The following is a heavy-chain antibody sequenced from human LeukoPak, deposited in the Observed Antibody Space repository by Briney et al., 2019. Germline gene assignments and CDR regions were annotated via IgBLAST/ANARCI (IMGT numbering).Heavy chain of an antibody. Sequence: PGGSLRLSCAASGLTFSNHAMTWVRQAPGKGLEWVSAISGGGDNTYSADSVKGRFTISRDSSKNTLYLQMNSLRAEDTALYYCAKVQGGAPYYFDYWGQGTLVTVSS. CDR3: AKVQGGAPYYFDY. CDR2: ISGGGDNT. J-gene: IGHJ4*02. V-gene: IGHV3-23*01. CDR1: GLTFSNHA. D-gene: IGHD3-16*01.